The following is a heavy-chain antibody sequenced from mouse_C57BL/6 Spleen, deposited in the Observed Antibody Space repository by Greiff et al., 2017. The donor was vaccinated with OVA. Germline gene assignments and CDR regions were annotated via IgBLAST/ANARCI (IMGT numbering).Heavy chain of an antibody. Sequence: QVQLQQPGAELVRPGSSVKLSCKASGYTFTSYWMDWVKQRPGQGLEWIGNIYPSDSETHYNQKFKDKATLTVDKSSSTAYMQLSSLTSEDAAVYYCARDGGGYRYWGQGTTRTVSS. J-gene: IGHJ2*01. CDR1: GYTFTSYW. CDR2: IYPSDSET. D-gene: IGHD3-1*01. CDR3: ARDGGGYRY. V-gene: IGHV1-61*01.